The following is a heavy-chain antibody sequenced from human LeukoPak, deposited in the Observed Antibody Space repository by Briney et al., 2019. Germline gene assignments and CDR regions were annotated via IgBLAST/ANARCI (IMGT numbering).Heavy chain of an antibody. Sequence: SETLSLTCTVSGGSISSYYWSWIRQPPGKGLEWIGYIYYSGSTNYNPSLKSRVTISVDTSKNQFSLKLSSVTAADTAVYYCARHEVDTAIVDYWGQGTLVTVSS. CDR2: IYYSGST. V-gene: IGHV4-59*08. CDR3: ARHEVDTAIVDY. D-gene: IGHD5-18*01. J-gene: IGHJ4*02. CDR1: GGSISSYY.